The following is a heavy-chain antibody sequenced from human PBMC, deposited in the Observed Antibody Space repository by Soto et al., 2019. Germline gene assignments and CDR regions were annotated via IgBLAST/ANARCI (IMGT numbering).Heavy chain of an antibody. V-gene: IGHV3-23*01. D-gene: IGHD2-2*01. CDR3: AKDSTIHPL. Sequence: GESLKISCAASGFTFSSYAMSWVRQAPGKGLEWVSAISGSGGSTYYADSVKGRFTISRDNSKNTLYLQMNSLRAEDTAVYYCAKDSTIHPLWGQGTLVTVSS. CDR2: ISGSGGST. J-gene: IGHJ4*02. CDR1: GFTFSSYA.